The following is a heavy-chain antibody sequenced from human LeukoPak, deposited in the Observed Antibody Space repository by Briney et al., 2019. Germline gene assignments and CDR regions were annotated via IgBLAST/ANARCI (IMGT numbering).Heavy chain of an antibody. CDR1: GFTFSNAW. CDR2: IKSKTDGGTA. CDR3: TTDVGILYTAMVDPNRYYYYYMDV. D-gene: IGHD5-18*01. Sequence: GGSLRLSCAASGFTFSNAWMSWVRQAPGKGLEWVGRIKSKTDGGTADYAAPVKGRFTISRDDSKNTLYLQMNSLKTEDTAVYYCTTDVGILYTAMVDPNRYYYYYMDVWGKGTTVTVSS. V-gene: IGHV3-15*01. J-gene: IGHJ6*03.